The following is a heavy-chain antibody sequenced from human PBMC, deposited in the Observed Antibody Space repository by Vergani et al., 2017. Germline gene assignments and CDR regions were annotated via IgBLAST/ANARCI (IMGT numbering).Heavy chain of an antibody. V-gene: IGHV3-30*18. J-gene: IGHJ6*03. CDR3: AKDLGGCNSISCSYYMDV. D-gene: IGHD2/OR15-2a*01. Sequence: VQLLESGGGLVQPGGSLRLSCVASGFSFRGHGMHWVRQAPGKGLEWVAMISYDGDRRDYGDFAKGRFTISRDSSKTVYLQMNSLRVDDTAVYYCAKDLGGCNSISCSYYMDVWGKGTTVTV. CDR2: ISYDGDRR. CDR1: GFSFRGHG.